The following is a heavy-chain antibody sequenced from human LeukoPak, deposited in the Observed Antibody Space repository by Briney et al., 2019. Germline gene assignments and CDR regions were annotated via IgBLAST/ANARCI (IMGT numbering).Heavy chain of an antibody. J-gene: IGHJ5*02. V-gene: IGHV4-34*01. CDR3: ARLTGYSSESWFDP. Sequence: SETLSLTCAVYDGSFSGYYWNWIRQPPGKGLEWIGEIHQSGNTNYNPSLKSRVTISVDTSKNQFSLKLSSVTAADTAVYYCARLTGYSSESWFDPWGQGTLVTVSS. D-gene: IGHD3-9*01. CDR1: DGSFSGYY. CDR2: IHQSGNT.